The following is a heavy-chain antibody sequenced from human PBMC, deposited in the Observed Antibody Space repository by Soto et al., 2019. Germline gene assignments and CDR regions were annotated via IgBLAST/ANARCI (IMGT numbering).Heavy chain of an antibody. CDR2: ISGYNGNT. D-gene: IGHD2-21*01. CDR1: GYTFSGYS. V-gene: IGHV1-18*04. CDR3: ARDVFCGGAPACPDMDV. J-gene: IGHJ6*02. Sequence: SVKVSCQASGYTFSGYSITWVRQAPVQGLEWMGRISGYNGNTNYARTLRGRLTLTTDTSTSTAYMELRSLTSDDTAVYYCARDVFCGGAPACPDMDVWGQGTTVTVSS.